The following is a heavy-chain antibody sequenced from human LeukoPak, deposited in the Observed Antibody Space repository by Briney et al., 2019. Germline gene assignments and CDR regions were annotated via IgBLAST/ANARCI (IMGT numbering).Heavy chain of an antibody. D-gene: IGHD3-10*01. CDR3: AKVGRFASYNWFDP. CDR1: GFTFSSYA. Sequence: GGSLRLSCAASGFTFSSYAMSWVRQAPGKGLEWVSAISGSDGSTYYADSVKGRFNISRDNSKNTLYLQMNSLRAEDTAVYYCAKVGRFASYNWFDPWGQGTLVTVSS. CDR2: ISGSDGST. J-gene: IGHJ5*02. V-gene: IGHV3-23*01.